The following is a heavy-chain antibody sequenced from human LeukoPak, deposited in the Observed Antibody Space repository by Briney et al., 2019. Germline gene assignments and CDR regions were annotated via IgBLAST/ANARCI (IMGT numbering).Heavy chain of an antibody. CDR3: ARVFGYCSGGSCDNYFDY. CDR2: IYYSGST. Sequence: PSETLSLTCTVSGGSISSYYWSWIRQPPGKGLEWIGYIYYSGSTNYNPSLKSRVTISVDTSKNQFSLKLSSVTAADTAVYYCARVFGYCSGGSCDNYFDYWGQGTLVTVSS. V-gene: IGHV4-59*01. D-gene: IGHD2-15*01. J-gene: IGHJ4*02. CDR1: GGSISSYY.